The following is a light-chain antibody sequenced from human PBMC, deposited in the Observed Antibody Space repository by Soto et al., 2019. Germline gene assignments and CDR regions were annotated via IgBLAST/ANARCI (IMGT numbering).Light chain of an antibody. CDR2: DVD. V-gene: IGLV2-14*03. Sequence: QSVLTQPASVSASPGQSITISCTGTSSDVGGTNHVSWYQQHPGRAPKLMIYDVDNRPSGVSHRFSGSKSGNTASLTISGLLAEDEADYYCSSFTSSNTYVFGTGTKLTVL. CDR1: SSDVGGTNH. CDR3: SSFTSSNTYV. J-gene: IGLJ1*01.